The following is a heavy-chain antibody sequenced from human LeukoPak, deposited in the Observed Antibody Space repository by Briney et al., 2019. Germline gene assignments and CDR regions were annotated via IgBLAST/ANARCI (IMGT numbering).Heavy chain of an antibody. CDR2: IYYSGNT. J-gene: IGHJ4*02. V-gene: IGHV4-39*01. CDR1: GGSISSSSYY. Sequence: SETLSLTCTVPGGSISSSSYYWGWIRQPPGKGLEWIVSIYYSGNTYYNPSLKSRVTISVDTSKNQCSLKLSSVTAADTAVYYCVALKTGIAAAENWGQGTLVTVSS. CDR3: VALKTGIAAAEN. D-gene: IGHD6-13*01.